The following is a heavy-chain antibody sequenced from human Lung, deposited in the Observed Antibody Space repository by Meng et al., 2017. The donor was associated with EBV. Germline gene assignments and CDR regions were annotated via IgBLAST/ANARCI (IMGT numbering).Heavy chain of an antibody. Sequence: QVQLQQGGAGLLKPSETLSLTCAVSGGSISSGGHYWSWIRQHPGKGLEWIGYIYYSGSTYYNPSLKSRVTISVDTSKNQFSLKLSSVTAADTAVYYCARVYYYDSSGYSHWGQGTLVTVSS. J-gene: IGHJ4*02. CDR3: ARVYYYDSSGYSH. CDR1: GGSISSGGHY. CDR2: IYYSGST. V-gene: IGHV4-31*11. D-gene: IGHD3-22*01.